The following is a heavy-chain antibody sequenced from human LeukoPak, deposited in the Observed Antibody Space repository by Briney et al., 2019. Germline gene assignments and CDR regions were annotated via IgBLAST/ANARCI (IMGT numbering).Heavy chain of an antibody. CDR1: GGPIDITNY. Sequence: SETLSLTCGVSGGPIDITNYWSWVRAAPGKGLEWIGEISHDGTTNYNPSLRSRVAMSLDRANNQFSLTLTSVTAADTAVYYCTRENRPFCPFAYWGQGVLVTVSS. V-gene: IGHV4-4*02. CDR3: TRENRPFCPFAY. CDR2: ISHDGTT. J-gene: IGHJ4*02. D-gene: IGHD2/OR15-2a*01.